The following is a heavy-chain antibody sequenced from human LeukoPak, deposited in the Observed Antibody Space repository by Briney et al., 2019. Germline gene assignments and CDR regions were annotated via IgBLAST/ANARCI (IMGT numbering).Heavy chain of an antibody. V-gene: IGHV6-1*01. J-gene: IGHJ4*02. CDR3: ARGATAHFDY. CDR1: GDSVSSNSVA. D-gene: IGHD5-12*01. CDR2: TDYRSKWFF. Sequence: SQTLSLTCAISGDSVSSNSVAWNWVRQSPSRGLECLGRTDYRSKWFFDYAVSVKSRITINPDTSKNQFSLQLNYVTPEDTAVYYCARGATAHFDYWGQGFLVTVSS.